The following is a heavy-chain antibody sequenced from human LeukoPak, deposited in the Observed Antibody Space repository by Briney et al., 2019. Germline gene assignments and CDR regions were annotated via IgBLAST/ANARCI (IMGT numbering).Heavy chain of an antibody. CDR2: INWNGGST. V-gene: IGHV3-20*04. J-gene: IGHJ4*02. CDR3: AKDRLGGPYFFHY. Sequence: PGGSLRLSCAASGFTFDDYGMSWVRQAPGKGLEWVSGINWNGGSTGYADSVKGRFTISRDNAKNSLYLQINSLRAEDTAVYFCAKDRLGGPYFFHYWGQGTLVTVSS. D-gene: IGHD3-16*01. CDR1: GFTFDDYG.